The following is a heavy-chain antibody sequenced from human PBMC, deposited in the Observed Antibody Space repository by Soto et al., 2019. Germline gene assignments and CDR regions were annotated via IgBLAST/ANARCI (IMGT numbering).Heavy chain of an antibody. CDR2: IFPSGLT. Sequence: SSETLSLTCAVSGGSLTSGTYSSNWMQQPPGVAMEWSGYIFPSGLTYYKPSLKSRGPISIVDSKNQFSLNLRSLTAADTAVYYCSRGREFDCCGQGPLVTVSS. CDR1: GGSLTSGTYS. V-gene: IGHV4-30-2*01. CDR3: SRGREFDC. J-gene: IGHJ4*02.